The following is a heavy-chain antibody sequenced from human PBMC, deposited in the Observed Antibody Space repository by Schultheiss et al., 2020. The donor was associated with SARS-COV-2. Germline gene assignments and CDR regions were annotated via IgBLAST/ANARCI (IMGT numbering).Heavy chain of an antibody. CDR3: ARLNFNWFDP. D-gene: IGHD1-7*01. V-gene: IGHV3-30*12. J-gene: IGHJ5*02. Sequence: GESLKISCAASGFTFSSYGMHWVRQAPGKGLEWVAVISYDGSNKYYADSVKGRFTISRDNAKNSLYLQMNSLRAEDTAVYYCARLNFNWFDPWGQGTLVTVSS. CDR1: GFTFSSYG. CDR2: ISYDGSNK.